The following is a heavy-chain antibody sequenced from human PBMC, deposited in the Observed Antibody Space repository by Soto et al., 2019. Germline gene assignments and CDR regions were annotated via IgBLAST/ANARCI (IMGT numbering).Heavy chain of an antibody. CDR2: IYHSGST. D-gene: IGHD6-6*01. J-gene: IGHJ5*02. V-gene: IGHV4-38-2*01. Sequence: SETLSLTCAVSGYSISSGYYWGWIRQPPGKGLEWIGSIYHSGSTYYNPSLKSRVTISVDTSKNQFSLKLSSVTAADAAVYYCARSEYSSSRGVYNWFDPWGQGTLVTVS. CDR3: ARSEYSSSRGVYNWFDP. CDR1: GYSISSGYY.